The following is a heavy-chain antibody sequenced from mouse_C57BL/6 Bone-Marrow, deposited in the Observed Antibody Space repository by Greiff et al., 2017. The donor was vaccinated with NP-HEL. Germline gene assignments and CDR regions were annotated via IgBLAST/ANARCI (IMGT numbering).Heavy chain of an antibody. CDR1: GYSITSGYY. V-gene: IGHV3-6*01. J-gene: IGHJ3*01. D-gene: IGHD1-1*01. CDR2: ISYDGSN. Sequence: VQLQQSGPGLVKPSQSLSLTCSVTGYSITSGYYWNWIRQFPGNKLEWMGYISYDGSNNYNPSLKNRISITRDTSKNQFFLKLNSVTTEDTATYYCARGYGSSYLAWFAYWGQGTLVTVSA. CDR3: ARGYGSSYLAWFAY.